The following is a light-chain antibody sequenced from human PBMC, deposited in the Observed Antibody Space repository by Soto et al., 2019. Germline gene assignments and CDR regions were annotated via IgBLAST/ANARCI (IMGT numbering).Light chain of an antibody. CDR3: QQRNSWPLT. CDR1: QSVSSDY. J-gene: IGKJ4*01. Sequence: EIVLTQSPGTLSLSPGERATLSCRASQSVSSDYLAWYQQKPGQTPKVLIYRASSRATGIPDRFSGSGSGTDFTLTISRLEPEDFAVYYCQQRNSWPLTFGGGTTVEIK. CDR2: RAS. V-gene: IGKV3D-20*02.